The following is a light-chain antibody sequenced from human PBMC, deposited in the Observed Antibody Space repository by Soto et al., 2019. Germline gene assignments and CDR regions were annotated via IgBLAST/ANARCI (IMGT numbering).Light chain of an antibody. J-gene: IGKJ4*01. Sequence: IQVTQSPSSLSASVGDRVTITCRASQDISSYLAWYQQKPGKAPTLLIYAASTLQSGVPSRFSGSGFGTDFTLTISSLQAEDFASYYCQQLRSYPSTVGGGTKVDNK. CDR1: QDISSY. CDR2: AAS. CDR3: QQLRSYPST. V-gene: IGKV1-9*01.